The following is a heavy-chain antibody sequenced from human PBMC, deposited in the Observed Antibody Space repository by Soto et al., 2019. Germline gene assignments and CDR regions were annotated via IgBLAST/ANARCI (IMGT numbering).Heavy chain of an antibody. V-gene: IGHV1-46*01. CDR1: GYTFTSYY. D-gene: IGHD5-12*01. Sequence: QVQLVQSGAEVKKPGASVKVSCKASGYTFTSYYMHWVRQAPGQGLEWMGIINPSGGSTSYAQKCQGRVTMTRDTSTSTVYMELSSLRSEDTAVYYCASITYSGYGFDYWGQGTLVTVSS. CDR3: ASITYSGYGFDY. J-gene: IGHJ4*02. CDR2: INPSGGST.